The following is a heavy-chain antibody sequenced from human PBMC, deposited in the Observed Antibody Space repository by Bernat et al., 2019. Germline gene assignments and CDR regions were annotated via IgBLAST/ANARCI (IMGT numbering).Heavy chain of an antibody. CDR2: IKEDGSEK. CDR3: ARGVLGVDEDAFDI. V-gene: IGHV3-7*03. CDR1: GSTFSSYW. Sequence: EVQLVESGGGLVQPGGSLRLSCAASGSTFSSYWMSWVRQAPGKGLEWVANIKEDGSEKHYVDSVKGRFTISRDNAKNSLYLQMNSLRAEDTAVYYYARGVLGVDEDAFDIWGQGTMVTVSS. J-gene: IGHJ3*02. D-gene: IGHD3-3*01.